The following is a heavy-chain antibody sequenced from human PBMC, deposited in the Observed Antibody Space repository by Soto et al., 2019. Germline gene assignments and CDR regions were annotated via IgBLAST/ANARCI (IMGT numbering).Heavy chain of an antibody. D-gene: IGHD1-1*01. J-gene: IGHJ4*02. CDR1: GGTFSNYP. V-gene: IGHV1-69*01. CDR2: IIPIFGTT. CDR3: VRPRTTATTKGYDY. Sequence: QVQLVQSGAEVKKPGSSVRVSCKASGGTFSNYPIGWVRQAPGQGLEWMGVIIPIFGTTNYAQRFQGRVTISADESTSTAYMELSSLRYEDTAVYFCVRPRTTATTKGYDYWGQGTLVTVSS.